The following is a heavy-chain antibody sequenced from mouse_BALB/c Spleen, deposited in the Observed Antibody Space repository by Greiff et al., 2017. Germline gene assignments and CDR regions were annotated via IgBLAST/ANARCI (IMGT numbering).Heavy chain of an antibody. J-gene: IGHJ2*01. D-gene: IGHD1-1*02. Sequence: QVQLKESGAELAKPGASVKMSCKASGYTFTSYWMHWVKQRPGQGLEWIGYINPSTGYTEYNQKFKDKATLTADKSSSTAYMQLSSLTSEDSAVYYCAREVEYYFDYWGQGTTLTVSS. CDR1: GYTFTSYW. V-gene: IGHV1-7*01. CDR3: AREVEYYFDY. CDR2: INPSTGYT.